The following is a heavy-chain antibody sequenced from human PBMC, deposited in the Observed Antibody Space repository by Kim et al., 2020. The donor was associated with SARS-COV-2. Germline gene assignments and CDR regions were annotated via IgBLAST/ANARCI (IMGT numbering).Heavy chain of an antibody. D-gene: IGHD1-26*01. CDR1: GFTFSSYD. Sequence: GGSLRLSCAASGFTFSSYDMHWVRQATGKGLEWVSAIGTAGDTYYPGSVKGRFTISRENAKNSLYLQMNSLRAGDTAVYYCAASVGATGAFDIWGQGTMVTVSS. V-gene: IGHV3-13*01. CDR2: IGTAGDT. J-gene: IGHJ3*02. CDR3: AASVGATGAFDI.